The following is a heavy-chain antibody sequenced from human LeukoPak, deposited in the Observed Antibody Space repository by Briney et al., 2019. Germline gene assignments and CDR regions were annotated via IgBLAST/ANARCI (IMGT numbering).Heavy chain of an antibody. Sequence: GGSLRLSCAASGFTFSSYAMHWVRQAPGKGLEWVAVISYDGGNKYYGDPVKGRFTISRDNSKNTLYLQMNSLRAEDTAVYYCARDSGLGPGGHRPIDYWGQGTLVTVSS. D-gene: IGHD1-1*01. J-gene: IGHJ4*02. V-gene: IGHV3-30-3*01. CDR1: GFTFSSYA. CDR2: ISYDGGNK. CDR3: ARDSGLGPGGHRPIDY.